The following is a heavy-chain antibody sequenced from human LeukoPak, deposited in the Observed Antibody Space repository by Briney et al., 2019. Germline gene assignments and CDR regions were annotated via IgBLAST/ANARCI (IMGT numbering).Heavy chain of an antibody. J-gene: IGHJ4*02. Sequence: GGSLRLSCAASGFTFSSYAMSWARQAPGKGLEWVSAISGSGGSTYYADSVKGRFTISRDNSKNTLYLQMNSLRAEDTAVYYCAKDLYDYVWGSYRYTPSFDYWGQGTLVTVSP. D-gene: IGHD3-16*02. CDR2: ISGSGGST. V-gene: IGHV3-23*01. CDR3: AKDLYDYVWGSYRYTPSFDY. CDR1: GFTFSSYA.